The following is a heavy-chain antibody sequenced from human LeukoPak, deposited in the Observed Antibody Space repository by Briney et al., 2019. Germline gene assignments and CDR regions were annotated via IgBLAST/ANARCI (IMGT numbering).Heavy chain of an antibody. Sequence: SETLSLTCTVSGGSISSYYWSWIRQPPGKGLEWIGYIYYSGSTNYNPSLKSRVTISVDTSKNQFSLKLSSVTAADTAVYYCARDKLSDKVGNWFDPWGQGTLVTVSS. CDR3: ARDKLSDKVGNWFDP. V-gene: IGHV4-59*01. D-gene: IGHD1-26*01. J-gene: IGHJ5*02. CDR2: IYYSGST. CDR1: GGSISSYY.